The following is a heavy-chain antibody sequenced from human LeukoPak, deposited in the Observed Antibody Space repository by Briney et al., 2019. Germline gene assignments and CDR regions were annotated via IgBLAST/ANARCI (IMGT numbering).Heavy chain of an antibody. Sequence: GGSLRLSCAASGFTFSTYWMSWVRQAPGKGLKWVANIKQDGSEKYYVDSVKGRFTISRDNAKKSLYLQMNSLRAEDTAVYYCASGFLDDFWSGHFWGQGTLVTVSS. CDR2: IKQDGSEK. CDR1: GFTFSTYW. CDR3: ASGFLDDFWSGHF. V-gene: IGHV3-7*01. D-gene: IGHD3-3*01. J-gene: IGHJ4*02.